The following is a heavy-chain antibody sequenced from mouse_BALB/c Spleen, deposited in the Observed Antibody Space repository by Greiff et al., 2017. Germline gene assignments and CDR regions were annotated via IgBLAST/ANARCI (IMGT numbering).Heavy chain of an antibody. CDR1: GYTFTSYY. CDR2: INPSNGGT. Sequence: QVQLKQSGAELVKPGASVKLSCKASGYTFTSYYMYWVKQRPGQGLEWIGEINPSNGGTNFNEKFKSKATLTVDKSSSTAYMQLSSLTSEDSAVYYCTRSGNYYGSSPFAYWGQGTLVTVSA. J-gene: IGHJ3*01. CDR3: TRSGNYYGSSPFAY. V-gene: IGHV1S81*02. D-gene: IGHD1-1*01.